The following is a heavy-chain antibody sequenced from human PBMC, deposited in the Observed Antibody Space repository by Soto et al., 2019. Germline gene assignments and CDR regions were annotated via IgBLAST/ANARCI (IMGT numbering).Heavy chain of an antibody. V-gene: IGHV1-46*01. Sequence: ASAKVSCKASGYSFTNFHIHWVRQAPGQGLEWMGMIDPSGGITRDAQRLQGRITMTRDASTSTVYMELRSLTSEDTAVYYCARDIPGLPQFDYWGQGTLVTVSS. CDR3: ARDIPGLPQFDY. CDR2: IDPSGGIT. J-gene: IGHJ4*02. CDR1: GYSFTNFH. D-gene: IGHD5-18*01.